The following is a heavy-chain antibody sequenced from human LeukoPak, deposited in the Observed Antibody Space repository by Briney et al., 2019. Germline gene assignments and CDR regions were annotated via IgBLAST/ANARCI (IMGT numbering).Heavy chain of an antibody. V-gene: IGHV4-59*01. Sequence: KPSETLSLTCTVSGGSISSYYWSWIRQPPEKGLEWIAYIYYSGSTNYNPSLKSRVTISVDTSKNQFSLKLSSVTAADTAVYYCARRYGSGSSGTFDYWGQGTLVTVSS. CDR1: GGSISSYY. J-gene: IGHJ4*02. D-gene: IGHD3-10*01. CDR2: IYYSGST. CDR3: ARRYGSGSSGTFDY.